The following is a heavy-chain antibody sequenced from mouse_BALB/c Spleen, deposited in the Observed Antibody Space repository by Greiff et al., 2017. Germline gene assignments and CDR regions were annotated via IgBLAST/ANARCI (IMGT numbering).Heavy chain of an antibody. D-gene: IGHD2-2*01. V-gene: IGHV1-69*02. CDR2: IDPSDSYT. J-gene: IGHJ4*01. Sequence: VQLQQPGAELVKPGASVKLSCKASGYTFTSYWMHWVKQRPGQGLEWIGEIDPSDSYTNYNQKFKGKATLTVDKSSSTAYMQLSSLTSEDSAVYYCARWLRGAMDYWGQGTSVTVSS. CDR3: ARWLRGAMDY. CDR1: GYTFTSYW.